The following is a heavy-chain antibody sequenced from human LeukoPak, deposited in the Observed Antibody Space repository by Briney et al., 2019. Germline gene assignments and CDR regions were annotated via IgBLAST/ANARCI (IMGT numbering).Heavy chain of an antibody. CDR2: INPNSGGT. CDR3: ARGNRAAMVTRYYYYYMDV. D-gene: IGHD5-18*01. V-gene: IGHV1-2*02. J-gene: IGHJ6*03. Sequence: GASVKVSCKASGYTFTGYYMHWVRQAPGQGLGWMGWINPNSGGTNYAQKFQGRVTMTRDTSISTAYMELSRLRSDDTAVYYCARGNRAAMVTRYYYYYMDVWGKGTTVTVSS. CDR1: GYTFTGYY.